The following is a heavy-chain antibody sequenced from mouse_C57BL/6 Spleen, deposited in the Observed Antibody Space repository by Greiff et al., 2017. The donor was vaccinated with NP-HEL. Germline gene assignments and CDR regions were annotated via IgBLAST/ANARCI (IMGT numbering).Heavy chain of an antibody. Sequence: EVKLMESGPGLVKPSQSLSLTCSVTGYSITSGYYWNWIRQFPGNKLEWMGYISYDGSNNYNPSLKNRISITRDTSKNQFFLKVNSVTTEDTATYYCAREDGGYWGQGTTLTVSS. CDR1: GYSITSGYY. J-gene: IGHJ2*01. V-gene: IGHV3-6*01. CDR3: AREDGGY. CDR2: ISYDGSN.